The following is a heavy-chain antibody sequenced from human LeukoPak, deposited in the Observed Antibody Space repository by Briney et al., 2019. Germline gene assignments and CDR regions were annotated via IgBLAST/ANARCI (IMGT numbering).Heavy chain of an antibody. CDR3: ARDPAYGALDY. CDR2: ISPDGNLK. Sequence: PGRSLRLSCVASGFTFSGSWMTWVPQAPGRGLQWLGYISPDGNLKSYVDSVKGRFTISRDNARNSVYLQISSLRVEDTSVYYCARDPAYGALDYWGEGSLVAVSS. D-gene: IGHD4-17*01. J-gene: IGHJ4*02. CDR1: GFTFSGSW. V-gene: IGHV3-7*01.